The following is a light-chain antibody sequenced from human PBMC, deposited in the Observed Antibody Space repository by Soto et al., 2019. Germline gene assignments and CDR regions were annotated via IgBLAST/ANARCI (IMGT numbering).Light chain of an antibody. V-gene: IGLV1-40*01. Sequence: VLTHPPSVSGSPGQRVTISCTGSSSNIGAGYDVHWYQQLPGTAPKLLIYGNSNRPSGVPDRFSGSKSGTSASLAITGLQAEDEADYYCQSYDSSLSGYVFGTGTKVTVL. CDR2: GNS. CDR1: SSNIGAGYD. CDR3: QSYDSSLSGYV. J-gene: IGLJ1*01.